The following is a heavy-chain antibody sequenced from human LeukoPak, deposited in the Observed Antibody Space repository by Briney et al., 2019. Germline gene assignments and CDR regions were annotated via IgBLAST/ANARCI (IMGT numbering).Heavy chain of an antibody. V-gene: IGHV3-30-3*01. D-gene: IGHD5/OR15-5a*01. CDR1: GFTFSNYA. CDR3: AKGGSVTAPDDAFDI. CDR2: ISYDGSDK. J-gene: IGHJ3*02. Sequence: GGSLRLSCAASGFTFSNYAMHWVRQAPGKGLEWVAVISYDGSDKYYADSVKGPFTTSRDNSKNTLYLQMNSLRAEDTAVYYCAKGGSVTAPDDAFDIWGQGTMVTVSS.